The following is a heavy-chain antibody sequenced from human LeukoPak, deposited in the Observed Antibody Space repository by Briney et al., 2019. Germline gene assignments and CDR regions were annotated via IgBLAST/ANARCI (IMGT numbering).Heavy chain of an antibody. CDR2: INRGGST. CDR3: ARVVEYYYGSGLYMDV. J-gene: IGHJ6*03. D-gene: IGHD3-10*01. CDR1: GGSLSDDY. V-gene: IGHV4-34*01. Sequence: PSETLSLTCAVSGGSLSDDYWSWIRQTPGKGLEWVGEINRGGSTTSNPSLKSRVTISVDTSKNQFSLKLSSVTAADTAVYYCARVVEYYYGSGLYMDVWGKGTTVTVSS.